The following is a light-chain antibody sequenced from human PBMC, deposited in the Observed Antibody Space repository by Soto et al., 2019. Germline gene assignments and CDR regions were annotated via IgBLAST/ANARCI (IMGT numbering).Light chain of an antibody. Sequence: QSPATLSVSPGERATLSCRASQSVNSNLAWYQQKLGQAPRVLIFGASTRATGIPARFSGSGSGTEFSLTINSLQSEDFALYYCQEYNTWPWTFGQGTKVDIK. V-gene: IGKV3-15*01. CDR2: GAS. CDR1: QSVNSN. CDR3: QEYNTWPWT. J-gene: IGKJ1*01.